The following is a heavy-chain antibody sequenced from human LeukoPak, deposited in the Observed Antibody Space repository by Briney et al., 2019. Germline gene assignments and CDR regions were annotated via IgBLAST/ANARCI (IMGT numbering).Heavy chain of an antibody. CDR1: GDSISSSSYY. J-gene: IGHJ4*02. D-gene: IGHD3-10*01. CDR2: IYYSGST. Sequence: SETLSLTCTVSGDSISSSSYYWGWIRQPPGKGLEWIGNIYYSGSTNYNPSLKSRVTISVDTSKNQFSLKLSSVTAADTAVYYCARGRGDSYFDYWGQGTLVTVSS. CDR3: ARGRGDSYFDY. V-gene: IGHV4-61*05.